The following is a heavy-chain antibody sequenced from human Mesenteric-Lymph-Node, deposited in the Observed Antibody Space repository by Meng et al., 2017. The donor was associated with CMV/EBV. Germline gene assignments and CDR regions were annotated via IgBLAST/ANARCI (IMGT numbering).Heavy chain of an antibody. CDR2: IYYSGST. CDR3: ARDHREYCSSTSCYKRGYYYYGMDV. Sequence: GSLRLSCTVSGGSISSYYWSWIRQPPGKGLEWIGYIYYSGSTNYNPSLKSRVTISVDTSKNQFSLKLSSVTAADTAVYYCARDHREYCSSTSCYKRGYYYYGMDVWGQGTTVTVSS. V-gene: IGHV4-59*01. J-gene: IGHJ6*02. D-gene: IGHD2-2*02. CDR1: GGSISSYY.